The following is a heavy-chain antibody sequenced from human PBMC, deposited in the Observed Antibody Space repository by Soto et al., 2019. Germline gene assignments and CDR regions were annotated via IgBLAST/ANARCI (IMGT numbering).Heavy chain of an antibody. CDR2: IYYSGST. CDR3: ARGGLGYCSGGSCYSAELSRYYYGMDV. D-gene: IGHD2-15*01. Sequence: PSETLSLTCTVSGGSISSYYWSWIRQHPGKGLEWIGYIYYSGSTYYNPSLKSRVTISVDTSKNQFSLKLSSVTAADTAVYYCARGGLGYCSGGSCYSAELSRYYYGMDVWGQGTTVTVSS. V-gene: IGHV4-59*12. J-gene: IGHJ6*02. CDR1: GGSISSYY.